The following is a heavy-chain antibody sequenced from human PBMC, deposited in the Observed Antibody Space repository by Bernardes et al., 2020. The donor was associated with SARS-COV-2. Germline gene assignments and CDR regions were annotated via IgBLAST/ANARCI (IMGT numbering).Heavy chain of an antibody. CDR1: GYSISSDSY. CDR3: ARLTGTYYREHAFDI. J-gene: IGHJ3*02. D-gene: IGHD1-26*01. Sequence: SETLSLTCGVSGYSISSDSYWGWIRQPPGEGLEWIGSLYHRGSTYYNPSLRSRVTISVDTSKNQFSLKLNSVTAADTAVYYCARLTGTYYREHAFDIWGQGTVVTVSS. V-gene: IGHV4-38-2*01. CDR2: LYHRGST.